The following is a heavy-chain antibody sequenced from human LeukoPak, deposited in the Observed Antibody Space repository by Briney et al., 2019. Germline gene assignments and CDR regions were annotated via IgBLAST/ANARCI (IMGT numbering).Heavy chain of an antibody. CDR1: GFTFSSYG. CDR2: ISYDGSNK. D-gene: IGHD3-10*01. J-gene: IGHJ4*02. CDR3: VKVGGFAELYFDF. Sequence: GGSLRLSCAASGFTFSSYGTHWVRQAPGKGLDWVAVISYDGSNKYYADSVKGRFTISRDNSKNMVYLQINSLRAEDTAVYYCVKVGGFAELYFDFWGEGTLVTVSS. V-gene: IGHV3-30*18.